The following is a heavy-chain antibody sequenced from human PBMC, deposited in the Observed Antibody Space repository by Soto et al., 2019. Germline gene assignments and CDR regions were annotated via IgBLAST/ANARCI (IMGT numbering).Heavy chain of an antibody. D-gene: IGHD6-19*01. J-gene: IGHJ4*02. CDR1: GGSISSYY. V-gene: IGHV4-59*01. Sequence: QVQLQESGPGLVKPSETLSLTCTVSGGSISSYYWSWIRQPPGKGLEWIGYIYYSGSTNYNPSLKSRVTRSVDTSKNQFSLKLSSVAAADTAVYYCASLLTQQWRAPLGYWGQGTLVTVSS. CDR3: ASLLTQQWRAPLGY. CDR2: IYYSGST.